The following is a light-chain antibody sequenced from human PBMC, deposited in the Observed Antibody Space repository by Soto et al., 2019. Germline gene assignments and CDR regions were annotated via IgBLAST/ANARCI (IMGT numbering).Light chain of an antibody. V-gene: IGKV1-5*03. CDR2: KAS. CDR3: QHYKSYSEA. J-gene: IGKJ1*01. Sequence: DIQMTQSPSTLSGSVGDRVTITCRASQTISSWLAWYQQKPGKAPKLLIYKASTLKSGVPSRFSGSESGTEFTLTISSLQPDDFATYYCQHYKSYSEAFGQGTKVDI. CDR1: QTISSW.